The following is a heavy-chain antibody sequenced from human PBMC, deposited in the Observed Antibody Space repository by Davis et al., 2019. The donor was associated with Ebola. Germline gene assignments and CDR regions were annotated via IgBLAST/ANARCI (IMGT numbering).Heavy chain of an antibody. CDR3: AQTMVRGAIHSF. CDR2: ISGSGGST. Sequence: PSETLSLTCAASGFTFSSYAMSWVRQAPGKGLEWVSAISGSGGSTYYADSVKGWFTISRDNSKNTLYLQMNSLRVEDTAVYYCAQTMVRGAIHSFWGQGTLVTVSS. CDR1: GFTFSSYA. J-gene: IGHJ4*02. D-gene: IGHD3-10*01. V-gene: IGHV3-23*01.